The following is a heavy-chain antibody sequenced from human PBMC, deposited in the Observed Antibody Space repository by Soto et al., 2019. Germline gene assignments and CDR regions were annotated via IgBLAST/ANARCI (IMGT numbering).Heavy chain of an antibody. CDR2: IDGSGGIT. V-gene: IGHV3-23*01. Sequence: QLLQSGGGLVQPGGSLTLSCEASGFTFGTTDMSWVRQAPGEGLEWVSTIDGSGGITYYADSVKGRFTISRDNSRNTVYLQMNSLRGDGTALYYCVKNSGWFNTWGQGALVTVSS. J-gene: IGHJ5*02. D-gene: IGHD3-10*01. CDR3: VKNSGWFNT. CDR1: GFTFGTTD.